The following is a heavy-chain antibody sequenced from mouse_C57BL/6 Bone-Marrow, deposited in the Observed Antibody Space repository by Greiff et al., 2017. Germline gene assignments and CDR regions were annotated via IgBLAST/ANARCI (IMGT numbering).Heavy chain of an antibody. CDR1: GYSITSGYY. CDR3: AREESYDGSRVWYFDV. Sequence: DVKLQESGPGLVKPSQSLSLTCSVTGYSITSGYYWNWIRQFPGNKLEWMGYISYDGSNNYNPSLKNRISITRDTSKNQFFLKLNSVTTEDTATYYCAREESYDGSRVWYFDVWGTGTTVTVSS. CDR2: ISYDGSN. V-gene: IGHV3-6*01. D-gene: IGHD1-1*01. J-gene: IGHJ1*03.